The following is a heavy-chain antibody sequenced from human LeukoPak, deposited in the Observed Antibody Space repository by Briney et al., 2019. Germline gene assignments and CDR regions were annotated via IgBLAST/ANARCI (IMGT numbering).Heavy chain of an antibody. CDR2: ISSSGSTI. CDR3: ARDGMDDYVWGSYRYDY. CDR1: GFTLSTYD. J-gene: IGHJ4*02. D-gene: IGHD3-16*02. Sequence: GRSLRLSCAASGFTLSTYDMHWVRQAPGKGLEWVSYISSSGSTIYYADSVKGRFTISRDNAKNSLYLQMNSLRAEDTAVYYCARDGMDDYVWGSYRYDYWGQGTLVTVSS. V-gene: IGHV3-48*03.